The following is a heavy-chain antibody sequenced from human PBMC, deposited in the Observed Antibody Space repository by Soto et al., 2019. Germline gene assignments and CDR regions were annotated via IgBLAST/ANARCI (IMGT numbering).Heavy chain of an antibody. CDR1: GDSTSSGYY. Sequence: PSETLSLTCAVSGDSTSSGYYWGWIRQPPGKGLEWIGSIYHSGTTHYSPSLKSRVTISVDTSNNEFSLKLTSVTAADTAVYYYARDWETYCGSTSCYTMSPWGQGTLVTVSP. CDR3: ARDWETYCGSTSCYTMSP. V-gene: IGHV4-38-2*02. J-gene: IGHJ5*02. CDR2: IYHSGTT. D-gene: IGHD2-2*02.